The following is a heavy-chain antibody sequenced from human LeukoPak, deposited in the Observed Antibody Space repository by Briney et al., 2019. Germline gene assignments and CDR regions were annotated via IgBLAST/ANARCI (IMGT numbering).Heavy chain of an antibody. CDR2: IIPIFGTA. CDR1: GGTFSSYA. J-gene: IGHJ3*02. Sequence: ASVKVSCKASGGTFSSYAISWVRQAPGQGLEWMGGIIPIFGTANYAQKFQGRVTITADESTSTAYMELSSLRSDDTAVYYCARSRGSLDAFDIWGQGTMVTVSS. D-gene: IGHD3-10*01. CDR3: ARSRGSLDAFDI. V-gene: IGHV1-69*13.